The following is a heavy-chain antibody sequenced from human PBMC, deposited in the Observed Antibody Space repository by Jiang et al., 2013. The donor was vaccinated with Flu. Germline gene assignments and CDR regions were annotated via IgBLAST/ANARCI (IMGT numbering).Heavy chain of an antibody. J-gene: IGHJ4*02. CDR3: ARVTEYGGCEYFDY. D-gene: IGHD1-14*01. V-gene: IGHV1-46*03. Sequence: GSTSYAXKFQGRVTMTRDTSTSTVYMELSSLRSEDTAVYYCARVTEYGGCEYFDYWGQGTLVTVSS. CDR2: GST.